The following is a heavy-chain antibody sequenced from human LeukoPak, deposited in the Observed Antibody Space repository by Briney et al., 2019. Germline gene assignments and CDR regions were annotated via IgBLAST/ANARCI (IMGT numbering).Heavy chain of an antibody. D-gene: IGHD6-6*01. J-gene: IGHJ5*02. CDR1: GFIFSNYG. V-gene: IGHV3-23*01. Sequence: GGSLRLSCAASGFIFSNYGMNWVRQAPGKGLEWVAAISASGSATSYADSVKGRFTISRDNSKNTLYLQMNSLRAEDTALYYCVKASSSSPQYNWFDAWGRGTLVTVSS. CDR3: VKASSSSPQYNWFDA. CDR2: ISASGSAT.